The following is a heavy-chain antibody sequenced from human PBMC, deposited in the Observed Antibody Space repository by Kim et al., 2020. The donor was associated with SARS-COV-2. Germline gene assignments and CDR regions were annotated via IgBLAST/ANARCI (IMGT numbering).Heavy chain of an antibody. D-gene: IGHD2-15*01. V-gene: IGHV4-34*01. J-gene: IGHJ4*02. Sequence: SLKRRVTISADTSKNQFSLKVRSVTAADTAVYYCARSPRYCSSGSCYFDYWGQGTLVTVSS. CDR3: ARSPRYCSSGSCYFDY.